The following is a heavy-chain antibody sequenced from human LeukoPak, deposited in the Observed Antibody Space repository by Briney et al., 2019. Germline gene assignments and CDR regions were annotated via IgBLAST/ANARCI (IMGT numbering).Heavy chain of an antibody. V-gene: IGHV1-69*06. J-gene: IGHJ4*02. D-gene: IGHD3-10*01. Sequence: SVKVSCKASGGTFSSYAISWVRQAPGQGLEWMGGIIPIFGTADYAQKFQGRVTITADKSTSTAYMELSSLRSEDTAVYYCARDAGYYYGSGSYFDYWGQGTLVTVSS. CDR2: IIPIFGTA. CDR3: ARDAGYYYGSGSYFDY. CDR1: GGTFSSYA.